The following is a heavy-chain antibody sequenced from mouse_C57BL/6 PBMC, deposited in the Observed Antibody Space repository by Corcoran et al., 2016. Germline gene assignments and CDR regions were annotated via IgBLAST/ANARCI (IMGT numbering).Heavy chain of an antibody. CDR1: GYTFTDYY. CDR3: ARGAYYGSYAMDY. V-gene: IGHV1-26*01. CDR2: INPNNGGT. J-gene: IGHJ4*01. Sequence: EVQLQQSGPELVKPGASVKISCKASGYTFTDYYMNWVKQSHGKSLEWIGDINPNNGGTSYNQKFKGKATLTVDKSSSTAYMELRSLTSEDSAVYYCARGAYYGSYAMDYWGQGTSGTVSS. D-gene: IGHD1-1*01.